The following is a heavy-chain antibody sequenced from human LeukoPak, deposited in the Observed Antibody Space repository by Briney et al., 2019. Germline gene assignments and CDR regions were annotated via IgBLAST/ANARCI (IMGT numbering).Heavy chain of an antibody. CDR1: GGSISSYY. Sequence: SETLSLTCTVSGGSISSYYWSWIRQPPGKGLEWIGYIYYSGSTNYNPSLKSRVTISVDTSKNPFSLKLSSVTAADTAVYYCARVTSPHAFDIWGQGTMVTVSS. CDR2: IYYSGST. V-gene: IGHV4-59*01. J-gene: IGHJ3*02. D-gene: IGHD2-21*02. CDR3: ARVTSPHAFDI.